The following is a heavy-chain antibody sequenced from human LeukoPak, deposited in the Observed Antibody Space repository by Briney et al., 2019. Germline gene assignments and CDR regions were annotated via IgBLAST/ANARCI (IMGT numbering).Heavy chain of an antibody. D-gene: IGHD2-15*01. Sequence: SETLSLTCTVSGGSISSYYWSWIRQPPGKGLEWIGYIYYSGSTNYNPSLKSRVTISVDTSKNQFSLKLSSVTAADTGVYYCAREAVEDAFDIWGQGTMVSVSS. CDR2: IYYSGST. J-gene: IGHJ3*02. V-gene: IGHV4-59*01. CDR1: GGSISSYY. CDR3: AREAVEDAFDI.